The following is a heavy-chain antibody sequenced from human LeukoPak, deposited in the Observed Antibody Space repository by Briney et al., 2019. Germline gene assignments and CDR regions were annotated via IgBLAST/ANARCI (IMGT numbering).Heavy chain of an antibody. CDR3: ARVPTVTFFDY. D-gene: IGHD4-17*01. CDR2: IYTSGST. CDR1: GGSISSGSYY. J-gene: IGHJ4*02. V-gene: IGHV4-61*02. Sequence: SQTLSLTCTVSGGSISSGSYYWSWIRQPAGKGLEWIGRIYTSGSTNYNPSLKSRVTISVDTSKNQFSLKLSSVTAADTAVYYCARVPTVTFFDYWGQGTLVTVSS.